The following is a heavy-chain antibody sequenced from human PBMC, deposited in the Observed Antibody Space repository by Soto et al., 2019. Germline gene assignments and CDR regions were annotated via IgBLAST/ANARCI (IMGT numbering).Heavy chain of an antibody. CDR3: AKDTFNVFRGVPTTDYYCYGMEV. D-gene: IGHD1-26*01. J-gene: IGHJ6*02. CDR1: GFTFSSYG. CDR2: ISYDGSNK. V-gene: IGHV3-30*18. Sequence: GGSLRLSCAASGFTFSSYGMHWVRQAPGKGLEWVAVISYDGSNKYYADSVKGRFTISRDNSKNTLYLQMNSLRAEDTAVYYCAKDTFNVFRGVPTTDYYCYGMEVWGQGTTVTLSS.